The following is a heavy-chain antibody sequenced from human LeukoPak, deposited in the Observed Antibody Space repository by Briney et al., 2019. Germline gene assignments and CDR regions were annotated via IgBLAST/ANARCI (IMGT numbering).Heavy chain of an antibody. D-gene: IGHD3-10*02. J-gene: IGHJ6*04. CDR1: GFTFSSYE. Sequence: PGGSLRPSCAASGFTFSSYEMNWVRQAPGKGLEWVSYISSSGGTIYYADSVKGRFTISRDNAKNSLYLQMNSLRAEGTAVYYCAELGITMIGGVWGKGTTVTISS. V-gene: IGHV3-48*03. CDR2: ISSSGGTI. CDR3: AELGITMIGGV.